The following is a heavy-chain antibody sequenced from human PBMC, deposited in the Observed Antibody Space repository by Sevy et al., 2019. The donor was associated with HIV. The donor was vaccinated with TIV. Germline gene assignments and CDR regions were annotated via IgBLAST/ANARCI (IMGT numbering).Heavy chain of an antibody. CDR1: GFTFSSYG. CDR2: ISYDGSNK. V-gene: IGHV3-30*18. J-gene: IGHJ6*02. D-gene: IGHD3-22*01. CDR3: AKGSSYYYDSSGYQSGAMEV. Sequence: GGSLRLSCAASGFTFSSYGMHWVRQAPGKGLEWVAVISYDGSNKYYADSVKGRFTISRDNSKNTLYLQMNSLRAEDTAVYYCAKGSSYYYDSSGYQSGAMEVWGQGTTVTVSS.